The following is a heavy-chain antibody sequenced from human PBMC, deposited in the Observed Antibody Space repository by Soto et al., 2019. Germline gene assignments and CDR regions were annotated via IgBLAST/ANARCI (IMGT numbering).Heavy chain of an antibody. D-gene: IGHD2-2*01. J-gene: IGHJ6*03. Sequence: GGSLRLSCAASGFTVSSNYVSWVRQAPGKGLEWVSVIYSGGSTYYADSVKGRFTISRHNSKNTLYLQMNSLRAEDTAVYYCARESAEYCSSASCPPHYMDVWGKGTTVTVSS. CDR3: ARESAEYCSSASCPPHYMDV. CDR1: GFTVSSNY. CDR2: IYSGGST. V-gene: IGHV3-53*04.